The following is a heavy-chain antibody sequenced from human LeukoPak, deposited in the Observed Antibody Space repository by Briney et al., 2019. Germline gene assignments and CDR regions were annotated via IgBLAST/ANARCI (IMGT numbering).Heavy chain of an antibody. V-gene: IGHV4-38-2*02. CDR1: GYSISSYY. CDR2: VHHTGST. D-gene: IGHD6-6*01. CDR3: ARESSSSTYNWFDP. J-gene: IGHJ5*02. Sequence: PSETLSLTCTVSGYSISSYYWSWIRQPPGKGLEWMGSVHHTGSTYYNPSLKSRVTITADTSKNQFSLKLSSVTASDAAVYYCARESSSSTYNWFDPWGQGTLVTVSS.